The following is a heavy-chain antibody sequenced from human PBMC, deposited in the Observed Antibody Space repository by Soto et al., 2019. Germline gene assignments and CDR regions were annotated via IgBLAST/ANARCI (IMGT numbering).Heavy chain of an antibody. CDR3: ARHRQYFDNSSYQQGYLGY. CDR1: GGSISSTPYY. CDR2: IYYSGTT. D-gene: IGHD3-22*01. J-gene: IGHJ4*02. V-gene: IGHV4-39*01. Sequence: SETLSLTCSVSGGSISSTPYYWGWIRQPPGKGLEWLGTIYYSGTTSYNPSLKSRVIISVDTSNNQFFLKLRSVTAADTAVYYWARHRQYFDNSSYQQGYLGYWGQGTQVTVSS.